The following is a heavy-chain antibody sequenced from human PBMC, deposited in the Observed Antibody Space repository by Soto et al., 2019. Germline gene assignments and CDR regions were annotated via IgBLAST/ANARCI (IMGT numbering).Heavy chain of an antibody. CDR3: ARSVLLWFGELFEDAFDI. Sequence: GESLKISCAASGFTFSSYWMSWVRQAPGKGLEWVANIKQDGSEKYYVDSVKGRFTISRDNAKNSLYLQMNSLRAEDTAVYYCARSVLLWFGELFEDAFDIWGQGTMVTVSS. J-gene: IGHJ3*02. V-gene: IGHV3-7*01. D-gene: IGHD3-10*01. CDR2: IKQDGSEK. CDR1: GFTFSSYW.